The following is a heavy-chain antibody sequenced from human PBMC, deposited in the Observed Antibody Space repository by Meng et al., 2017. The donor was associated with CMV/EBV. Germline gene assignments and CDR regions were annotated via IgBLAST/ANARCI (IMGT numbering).Heavy chain of an antibody. V-gene: IGHV1-8*01. CDR2: MNPNSGNT. D-gene: IGHD2-2*02. Sequence: PSVKVSCKASGYTFTSYDINWVRQATGQGLEWMGWMNPNSGNTGYAQKFQGRVTMTRNTSISTAYMELSSLRSEDTAVYYWARAPSPLYCSSSSCYTGGMDVWGQGTTVTVSS. J-gene: IGHJ6*02. CDR3: ARAPSPLYCSSSSCYTGGMDV. CDR1: GYTFTSYD.